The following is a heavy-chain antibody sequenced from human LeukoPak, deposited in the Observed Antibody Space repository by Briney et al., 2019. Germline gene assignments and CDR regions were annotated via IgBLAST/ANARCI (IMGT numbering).Heavy chain of an antibody. Sequence: ASVKVSCKASGYTLIDYYIHWVRQAPGQGLEWMGWINPKSGDTQCAEKFQGRVTMTRDTSISTAYMELTRLTSDDTALYFCARDLTSTPYWELDYWGQGTLVTVSS. CDR1: GYTLIDYY. J-gene: IGHJ4*02. V-gene: IGHV1-2*02. CDR3: ARDLTSTPYWELDY. D-gene: IGHD1-26*01. CDR2: INPKSGDT.